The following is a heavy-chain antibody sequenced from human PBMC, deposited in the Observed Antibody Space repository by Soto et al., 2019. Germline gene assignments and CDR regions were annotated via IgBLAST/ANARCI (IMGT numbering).Heavy chain of an antibody. V-gene: IGHV1-69*13. CDR2: IIPIFGTA. Sequence: SVKVSCKASGGTFSSYAISWVRQAPGQGLEWMGGIIPIFGTANYAQKFQGRVTITADESTSTAYMELSSLRSEDTAVYYCANTMYYDFWSGYFPPYYYGMDVWGQGTTVTVSS. CDR3: ANTMYYDFWSGYFPPYYYGMDV. J-gene: IGHJ6*02. D-gene: IGHD3-3*01. CDR1: GGTFSSYA.